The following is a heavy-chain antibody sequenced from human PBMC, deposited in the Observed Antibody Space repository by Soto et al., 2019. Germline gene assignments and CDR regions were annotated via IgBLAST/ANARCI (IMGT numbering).Heavy chain of an antibody. D-gene: IGHD2-15*01. CDR3: AKDLGYCSGGSCHGLDY. Sequence: QVQLVESGGGVVQPGRSLRLSCAASGFTFSSYGMHWVRQAPGKGLEWVAVISYDGSNKYYADSVKGRFTISRDNSKNTLYLQMNSVRAEDTAVYYCAKDLGYCSGGSCHGLDYWGQGTLVTVSS. CDR1: GFTFSSYG. CDR2: ISYDGSNK. J-gene: IGHJ4*02. V-gene: IGHV3-30*18.